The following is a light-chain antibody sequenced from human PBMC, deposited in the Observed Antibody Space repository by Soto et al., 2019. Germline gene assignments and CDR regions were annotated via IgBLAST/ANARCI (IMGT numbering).Light chain of an antibody. Sequence: EIVLTQSPGTLSLSPGERATLSCRASQSVSSSYLAWYQQKPGQAPRLLIYGTSSRAAGIPDRFSGSGSGTDFSLTISRLEPEDFAVYNCQQYDNSRWTFGQGTKVEIK. CDR2: GTS. V-gene: IGKV3-20*01. CDR3: QQYDNSRWT. CDR1: QSVSSSY. J-gene: IGKJ1*01.